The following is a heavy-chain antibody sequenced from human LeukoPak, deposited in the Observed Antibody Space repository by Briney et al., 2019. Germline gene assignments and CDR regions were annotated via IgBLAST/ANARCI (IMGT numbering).Heavy chain of an antibody. J-gene: IGHJ1*01. CDR2: IIPIFGIA. V-gene: IGHV1-69*04. CDR1: GGTFSSYA. CDR3: ARAPQDIVVVPAPFAEYFQH. D-gene: IGHD2-2*01. Sequence: ASVKVSCKASGGTFSSYAISWVRQAPGQGLEWMGRIIPIFGIANYAQKFQGRVTITADKSTSTAYMEQSSLRSEDTAVYYCARAPQDIVVVPAPFAEYFQHWGQGTLVAVSS.